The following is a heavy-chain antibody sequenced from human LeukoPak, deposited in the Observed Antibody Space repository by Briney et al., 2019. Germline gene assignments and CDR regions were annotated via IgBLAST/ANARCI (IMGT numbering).Heavy chain of an antibody. J-gene: IGHJ4*02. D-gene: IGHD3-22*01. V-gene: IGHV1-46*01. CDR3: ARGRGVHDSHTYDYFDY. Sequence: DSLKVSCKASGYTFTSYYIHWVRQAPGQGLEWMGIINPAGGSTTYAQKFQGSRLTLTRDTSTSTVYMELSSLRSEDTAVYYCARGRGVHDSHTYDYFDYWGQGSLVTVSS. CDR2: INPAGGST. CDR1: GYTFTSYY.